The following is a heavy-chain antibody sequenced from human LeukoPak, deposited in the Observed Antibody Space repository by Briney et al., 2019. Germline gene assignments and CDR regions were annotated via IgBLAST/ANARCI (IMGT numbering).Heavy chain of an antibody. J-gene: IGHJ3*02. CDR1: GGSISSSSYY. V-gene: IGHV4-39*01. CDR2: INDSGST. Sequence: SETLSLTCTVSGGSISSSSYYWGWIRQPPGKGLEWIGEINDSGSTNYNPSLRSRDTMSVDTSKNQFSLNLSSVTAADTAVYYCARQPLNCTSTSCYAFDIWGQGTMVTVSS. CDR3: ARQPLNCTSTSCYAFDI. D-gene: IGHD2-2*01.